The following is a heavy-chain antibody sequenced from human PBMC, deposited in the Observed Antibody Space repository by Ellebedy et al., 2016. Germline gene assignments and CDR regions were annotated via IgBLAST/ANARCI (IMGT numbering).Heavy chain of an antibody. CDR2: INHSGST. D-gene: IGHD5-12*01. V-gene: IGHV4-34*01. CDR1: GGSFSGYY. CDR3: ARGISNRDYDYSFY. J-gene: IGHJ4*02. Sequence: SETLSLTCAVYGGSFSGYYWSWIRQPPGKGLEWIGEINHSGSTNYNPSLKSRVTISVDTSKNQFSLRLSSVTAADTAVYYCARGISNRDYDYSFYWGQGTLVTVSS.